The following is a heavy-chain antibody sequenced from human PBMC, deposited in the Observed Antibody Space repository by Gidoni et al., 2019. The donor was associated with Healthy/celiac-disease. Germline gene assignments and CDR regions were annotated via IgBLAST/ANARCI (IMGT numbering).Heavy chain of an antibody. D-gene: IGHD5-18*01. V-gene: IGHV4-59*01. CDR3: ARGDTAMAHIDY. CDR1: GGSISSYY. CDR2: IYYSGST. Sequence: QVQLQESGPGLVQPSETLSLTCTVSGGSISSYYWSWIRQPPGKGLEWIGYIYYSGSTNYNPSLKSRVTIAVDTSKNQFSLKLSSVTAADTAVYYCARGDTAMAHIDYWGQGTLVTVSS. J-gene: IGHJ4*02.